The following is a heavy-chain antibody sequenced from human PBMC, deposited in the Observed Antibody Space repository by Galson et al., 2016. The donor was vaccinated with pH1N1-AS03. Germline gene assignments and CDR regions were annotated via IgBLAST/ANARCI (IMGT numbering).Heavy chain of an antibody. CDR3: AQDLVNGIGATTSWFAP. J-gene: IGHJ5*02. CDR2: VRHDGNNQ. D-gene: IGHD1-1*01. CDR1: GFTFSSYG. Sequence: SLRLSCAASGFTFSSYGMHWVRQAPGKGLEWLTFVRHDGNNQYYADSVKGRFTVSRDNSKNTLSLQMDSLRPEETASYYCAQDLVNGIGATTSWFAPWGQGVRVTVSS. V-gene: IGHV3-30*02.